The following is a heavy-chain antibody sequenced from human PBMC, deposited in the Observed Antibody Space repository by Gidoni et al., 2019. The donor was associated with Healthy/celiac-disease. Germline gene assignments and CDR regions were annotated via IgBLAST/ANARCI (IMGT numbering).Heavy chain of an antibody. CDR1: GFTFSSYW. CDR3: ARSSSISQLSWFDP. D-gene: IGHD2-2*01. J-gene: IGHJ5*02. V-gene: IGHV3-74*01. CDR2: INRHGSST. Sequence: EVQLVESGGGLVQPGGSLRLSCAAYGFTFSSYWMHWVRQAPGKGLVWVSRINRHGSSTSYADSVKGRFTISRDNAKNTLYLQMNSLRAEDTAVYYCARSSSISQLSWFDPWGQGPLVTVSS.